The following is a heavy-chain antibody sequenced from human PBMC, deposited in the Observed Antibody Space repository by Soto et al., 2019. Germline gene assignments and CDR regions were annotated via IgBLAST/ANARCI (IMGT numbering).Heavy chain of an antibody. D-gene: IGHD2-2*01. CDR1: GGSINSADYY. CDR3: ARVRGYCSSTSCLNFDY. Sequence: SETLSLTCTVSGGSINSADYYWSWIRQPPGKGLEWIGYIYYSGNTNYNPSLKSRVTMSVDTSKNQFSLKLSSVTAADTAVYYCARVRGYCSSTSCLNFDYWGQGTLVTVSS. V-gene: IGHV4-61*08. J-gene: IGHJ4*02. CDR2: IYYSGNT.